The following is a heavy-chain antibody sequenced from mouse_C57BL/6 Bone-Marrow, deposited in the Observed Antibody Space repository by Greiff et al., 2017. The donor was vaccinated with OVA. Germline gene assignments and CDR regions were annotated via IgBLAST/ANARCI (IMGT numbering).Heavy chain of an antibody. J-gene: IGHJ3*01. D-gene: IGHD2-3*01. Sequence: QVQLQQSGPELVKPGASVKISCKASGYAFSSSWMNWVKQRPGKGLEWIGRIYPGDGDTNYNGKFKGKATLTADKSSSTAYMQLSSLTSEDSAVYFCARDRLCYDDYYVFAYWGQGTLVTVSA. CDR1: GYAFSSSW. CDR3: ARDRLCYDDYYVFAY. CDR2: IYPGDGDT. V-gene: IGHV1-82*01.